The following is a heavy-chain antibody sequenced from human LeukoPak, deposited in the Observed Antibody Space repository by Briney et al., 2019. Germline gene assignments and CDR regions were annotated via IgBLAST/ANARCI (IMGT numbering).Heavy chain of an antibody. J-gene: IGHJ5*01. CDR1: GYTFTSYD. CDR2: MSPNSGNT. D-gene: IGHD1-14*01. V-gene: IGHV1-8*01. CDR3: VRAPTTWGFNF. Sequence: ASVKVSCKASGYTFTSYDINWVRQATEQGLEWMGWMSPNSGNTGYAQKFQGRVTMTRDTSITTAYMELSNLRFEDTAVYYCVRAPTTWGFNFWGQGTLVTVSS.